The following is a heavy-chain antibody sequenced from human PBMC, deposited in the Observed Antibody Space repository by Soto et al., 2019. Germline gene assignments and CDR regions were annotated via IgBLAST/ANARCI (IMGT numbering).Heavy chain of an antibody. D-gene: IGHD5-18*01. V-gene: IGHV1-3*01. CDR2: INAGNGNT. CDR3: AREYTAIDWIGWFDP. Sequence: ASVKVSCKASGYTFASYAMHWVRQAPGQRLEWMGWINAGNGNTKYSQKFQGRVTITRDTSASTAYMELSSLRSEDTAVYYCAREYTAIDWIGWFDPWGQGTLVTVSS. CDR1: GYTFASYA. J-gene: IGHJ5*02.